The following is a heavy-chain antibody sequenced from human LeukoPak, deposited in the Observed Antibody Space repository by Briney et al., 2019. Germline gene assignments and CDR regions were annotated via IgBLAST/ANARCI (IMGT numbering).Heavy chain of an antibody. CDR1: GYTFTSYG. CDR3: ARLPRDYDSSGYYEDY. J-gene: IGHJ4*02. V-gene: IGHV1-18*01. Sequence: ASVKVSCKASGYTFTSYGISWVRQAPGQGLEWMGWISAYNGNTNYAQKLQGRVTMTTDTSTSTAYMELRSLRSDVTAVYYCARLPRDYDSSGYYEDYWGQGTLVTVSS. D-gene: IGHD3-22*01. CDR2: ISAYNGNT.